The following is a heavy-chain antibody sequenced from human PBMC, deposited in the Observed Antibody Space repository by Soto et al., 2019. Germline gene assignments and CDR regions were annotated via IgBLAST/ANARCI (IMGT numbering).Heavy chain of an antibody. CDR3: ARSVGYNFHWLDS. CDR2: MNPNSGNT. D-gene: IGHD1-20*01. Sequence: QVQLVQSGAEVKTPGASVKVSCKASGYTFASYDINWVRQAPGQGLEWMGWMNPNSGNTGYAQKFQGRLTMTRDTALSIAHMELSSLRNEDTAVYYCARSVGYNFHWLDSWGQGPLVTVSA. J-gene: IGHJ5*01. V-gene: IGHV1-8*01. CDR1: GYTFASYD.